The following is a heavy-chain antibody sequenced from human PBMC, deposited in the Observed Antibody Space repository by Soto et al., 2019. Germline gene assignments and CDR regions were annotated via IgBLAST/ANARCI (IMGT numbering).Heavy chain of an antibody. CDR1: GFSLSTSGVG. CDR2: IYWDADK. D-gene: IGHD3-16*01. J-gene: IGHJ4*02. V-gene: IGHV2-5*02. Sequence: QITLKESGPTLVTPTQTLTLTCTFSGFSLSTSGVGVGWIRQPPGKALERLALIYWDADKRYRPSLKSRLTITKATSKNQVVITMTNMEPVDTDTYYCAHRRRGRYFDYWGQGTLVTVSS. CDR3: AHRRRGRYFDY.